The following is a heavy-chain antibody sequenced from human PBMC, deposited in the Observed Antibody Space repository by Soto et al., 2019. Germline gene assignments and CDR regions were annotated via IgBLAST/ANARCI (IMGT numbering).Heavy chain of an antibody. CDR3: ARGVAAGLSYWFDP. Sequence: SETLSLTCTVSGGSISSGGYYWSWIRQHPGKGLEWIGYIYYSGSTYYNPSLKSRVTISVDTSKNQFSLKLSSVTAADTAVYYCARGVAAGLSYWFDPWGQGTLVTVSS. J-gene: IGHJ5*02. CDR2: IYYSGST. V-gene: IGHV4-31*03. D-gene: IGHD6-13*01. CDR1: GGSISSGGYY.